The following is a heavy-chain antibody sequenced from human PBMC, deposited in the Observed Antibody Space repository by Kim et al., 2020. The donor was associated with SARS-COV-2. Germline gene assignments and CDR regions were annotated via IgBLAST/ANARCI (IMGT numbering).Heavy chain of an antibody. CDR2: ISSSSSYI. V-gene: IGHV3-21*01. D-gene: IGHD2-21*02. Sequence: GGSLRLSCAASGFTFSSYSMNWVRQAPGKGLEWVSSISSSSSYIYYADSVKGRFTISRDNAKNSLYLQMNSLRAEDTAVYYCARDWGGGDPSFDYWGQGTLVTVSS. CDR3: ARDWGGGDPSFDY. CDR1: GFTFSSYS. J-gene: IGHJ4*02.